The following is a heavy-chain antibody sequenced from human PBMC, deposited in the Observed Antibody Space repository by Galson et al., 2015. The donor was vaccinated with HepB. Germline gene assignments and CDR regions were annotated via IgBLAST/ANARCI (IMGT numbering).Heavy chain of an antibody. CDR3: ARDRGLGFGRAGGLGWFDP. CDR2: ISYDGSNK. D-gene: IGHD3-10*01. CDR1: GFTFSSYA. V-gene: IGHV3-30-3*01. Sequence: SLRLSCAASGFTFSSYAMHWVRQAPGKGLEWVAVISYDGSNKYYADSVKGRFTISRDNSKNTLYLQMNSLRAEDTAVYYCARDRGLGFGRAGGLGWFDPWGQGTLVTVSS. J-gene: IGHJ5*02.